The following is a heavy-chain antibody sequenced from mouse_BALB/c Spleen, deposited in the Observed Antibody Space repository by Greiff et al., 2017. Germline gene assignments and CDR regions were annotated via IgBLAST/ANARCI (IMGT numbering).Heavy chain of an antibody. J-gene: IGHJ2*01. Sequence: EVQLQQSGAELVKPGASVKLSCTASGFNIKDTYMHWVKQRPEQGLEWIGRIDPANGNTKYDPKFQGKATITADTSSNTAYLQLSSLTSEDTAVYYCASFYYGNYYYWGQGTTRTVSS. D-gene: IGHD2-1*01. CDR1: GFNIKDTY. CDR2: IDPANGNT. V-gene: IGHV14-3*02. CDR3: ASFYYGNYYY.